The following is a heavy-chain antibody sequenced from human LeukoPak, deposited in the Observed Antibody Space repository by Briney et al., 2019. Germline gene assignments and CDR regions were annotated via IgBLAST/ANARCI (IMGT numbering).Heavy chain of an antibody. CDR1: GYTFTSFE. D-gene: IGHD3-22*01. J-gene: IGHJ3*02. Sequence: GASVKVSCKASGYTFTSFEINWVRQATGQGLEWMGWMNPNSGSTGYAQKFQGRVTMTRNTSISTAYMELSSLRSEDTAVYYCVAVDSSGYYPIWGQGTMVTVSS. V-gene: IGHV1-8*01. CDR2: MNPNSGST. CDR3: VAVDSSGYYPI.